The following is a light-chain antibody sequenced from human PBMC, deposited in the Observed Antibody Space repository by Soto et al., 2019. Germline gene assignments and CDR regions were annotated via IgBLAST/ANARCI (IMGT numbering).Light chain of an antibody. CDR2: RNN. CDR3: AAWDDSLSGYVV. J-gene: IGLJ2*01. CDR1: SSNIGSNY. Sequence: QSVLTQPPSASGTPGQRVTLSCSGSSSNIGSNYVYWYQQLPGTAPKLLIYRNNQRPSGVPDRFSGSKSGTSASLAISGLRSEDEAEYYCAAWDDSLSGYVVFGGGTKVTVL. V-gene: IGLV1-47*01.